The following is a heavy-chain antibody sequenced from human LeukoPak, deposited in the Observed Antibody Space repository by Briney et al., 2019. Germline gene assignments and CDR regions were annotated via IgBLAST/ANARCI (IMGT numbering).Heavy chain of an antibody. CDR1: GYTFTSYG. V-gene: IGHV1-18*03. J-gene: IGHJ5*02. Sequence: ASVKVSCKASGYTFTSYGISWVRQAPGQGLEWMGWISAYNGNTNYAQKLQGRVTMTTDTSTSTAYMELSSLRSEDMAVYYCARARIAVAGSNWFDPWGQGTLVTVSS. D-gene: IGHD6-19*01. CDR3: ARARIAVAGSNWFDP. CDR2: ISAYNGNT.